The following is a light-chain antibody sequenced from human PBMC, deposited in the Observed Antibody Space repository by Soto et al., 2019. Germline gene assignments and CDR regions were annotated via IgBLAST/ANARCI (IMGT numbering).Light chain of an antibody. V-gene: IGKV3-20*01. J-gene: IGKJ1*01. CDR2: DAS. Sequence: EIVLTQSPGSMSLSPGERATLSCRASQSVSSSYLAWYQQKPGQAPRLLIYDASSRATGIPDRFSGSGSGTDLTLTISRLEPEDVAVYYCQQYGSSPRTFGQGTKVEMK. CDR1: QSVSSSY. CDR3: QQYGSSPRT.